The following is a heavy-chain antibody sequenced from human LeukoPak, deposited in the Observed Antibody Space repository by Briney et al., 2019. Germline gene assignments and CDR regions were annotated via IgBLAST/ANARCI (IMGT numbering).Heavy chain of an antibody. J-gene: IGHJ4*02. CDR1: GFTFNNYA. Sequence: PGGSLRLSCAASGFTFNNYAMSWVRQAPGKGLEWVSAISGSGASTYYADSVKGWFTISRDNSKNTLYVQMNSLRAEDTAVYYCASAVVRAREIHWGQGTLVTVSS. CDR2: ISGSGAST. D-gene: IGHD3-10*01. V-gene: IGHV3-23*01. CDR3: ASAVVRAREIH.